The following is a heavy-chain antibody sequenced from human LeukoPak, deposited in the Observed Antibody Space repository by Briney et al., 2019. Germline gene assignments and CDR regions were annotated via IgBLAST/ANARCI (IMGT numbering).Heavy chain of an antibody. V-gene: IGHV3-7*01. J-gene: IGHJ4*02. Sequence: PGGSLRLSCAASGFTFCDYWLSGVRQAPGRGLERGANIKQDGTEKNYVDSVKGRFTISRDNARNSLYLQMNSLRAQDTAVYYCVRGPYALFWGQGTLVSVSS. CDR2: IKQDGTEK. CDR3: VRGPYALF. CDR1: GFTFCDYW. D-gene: IGHD2-2*01.